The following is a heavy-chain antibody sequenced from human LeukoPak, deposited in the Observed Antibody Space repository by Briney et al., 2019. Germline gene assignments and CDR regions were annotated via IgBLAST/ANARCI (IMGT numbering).Heavy chain of an antibody. V-gene: IGHV5-51*01. Sequence: GESLKISCKGSGYDFFYYWIGWVRQMPGKGLEWMGIIYPGDSETRYSPSFQGQVTISADKSISTAYLQWSSLKASDTAMYYCVRKMTLGCFGTWGQRTLVTVSS. CDR2: IYPGDSET. CDR1: GYDFFYYW. D-gene: IGHD3-16*01. CDR3: VRKMTLGCFGT. J-gene: IGHJ5*02.